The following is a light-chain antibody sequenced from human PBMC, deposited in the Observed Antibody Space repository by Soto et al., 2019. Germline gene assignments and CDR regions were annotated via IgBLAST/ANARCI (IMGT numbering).Light chain of an antibody. J-gene: IGKJ2*01. Sequence: DIQMTQSPSTLSASVGDRVTITCRASQSISSWLAWYQQKPGKAPKLLIYKASSLERWVTSRFSGSGSGTEFTLTISSLEPDDFATYYCQQYNSYSPYTFGQGTKLEIK. CDR2: KAS. CDR3: QQYNSYSPYT. V-gene: IGKV1-5*03. CDR1: QSISSW.